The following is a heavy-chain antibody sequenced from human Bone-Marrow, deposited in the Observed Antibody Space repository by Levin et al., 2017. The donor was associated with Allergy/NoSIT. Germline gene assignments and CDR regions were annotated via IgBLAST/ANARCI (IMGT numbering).Heavy chain of an antibody. V-gene: IGHV3-15*01. D-gene: IGHD2-21*01. J-gene: IGHJ6*02. CDR1: TFSLSNVW. CDR3: TTCNIFGYYGMDV. Sequence: PGGSLRLSCAASTFSLSNVWMSWARQAPGKGLEWVGLIKTKPEGETTEYAAPVKGRFTISRDDSKNTVYLEMNSLKSDDTAVYYCTTCNIFGYYGMDVWGQGTTVTVSS. CDR2: IKTKPEGETT.